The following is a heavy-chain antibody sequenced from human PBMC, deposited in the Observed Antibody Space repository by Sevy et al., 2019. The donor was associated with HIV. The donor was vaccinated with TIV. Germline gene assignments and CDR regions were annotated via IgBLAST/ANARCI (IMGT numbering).Heavy chain of an antibody. Sequence: GGSLRLSCAASGFTFSSYAVHWVRQAPGKGLEWVAVISYDGSNKYYADSVKGRFTISRDNSKNTLYLQMNSLRAEDTAVYYCARDLMTTVTTYLFDYWGQGTLVTVSS. CDR2: ISYDGSNK. V-gene: IGHV3-30-3*01. D-gene: IGHD4-17*01. CDR1: GFTFSSYA. J-gene: IGHJ4*02. CDR3: ARDLMTTVTTYLFDY.